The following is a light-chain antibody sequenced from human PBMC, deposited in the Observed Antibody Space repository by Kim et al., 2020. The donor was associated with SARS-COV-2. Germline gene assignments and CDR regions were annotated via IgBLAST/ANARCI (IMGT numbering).Light chain of an antibody. Sequence: DIQMTQSPSSLSASVGDRVTITCRASQSISTYLNWYKHKPGKAPEVLIYAASALESGVPSRFSGSGSGTDFTLTISSLQPEDSATYSCQQSYNTPWTFGQGTKVEIK. CDR1: QSISTY. CDR2: AAS. V-gene: IGKV1-39*01. CDR3: QQSYNTPWT. J-gene: IGKJ1*01.